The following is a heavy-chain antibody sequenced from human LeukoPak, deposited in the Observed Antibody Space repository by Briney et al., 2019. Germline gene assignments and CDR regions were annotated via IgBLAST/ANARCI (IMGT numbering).Heavy chain of an antibody. CDR1: GYTFTSYY. CDR2: INPNSGGT. CDR3: ARDLYYYDSTQTP. D-gene: IGHD3-22*01. J-gene: IGHJ4*02. Sequence: ASVKVSCKASGYTFTSYYMHWVRQAPGQGLEWMGWINPNSGGTNYAQKFQGRVTMTRDTAISTAYMELSRLRSDDTAVYYCARDLYYYDSTQTPWGQGTLVTVSS. V-gene: IGHV1-2*02.